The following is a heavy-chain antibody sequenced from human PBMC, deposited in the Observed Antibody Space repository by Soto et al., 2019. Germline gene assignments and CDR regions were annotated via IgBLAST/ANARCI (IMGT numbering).Heavy chain of an antibody. Sequence: LRLSCTASGFSVTSNYMTWVRQAPGKGLECVSVIYAGGNTYYADSVKGRFTISSDNSKNTLYLQMNNLRAEDTAVYYCARVTTFYDILTSSYALNYFDYWGQGTRVTVSS. V-gene: IGHV3-53*01. J-gene: IGHJ4*02. CDR2: IYAGGNT. CDR1: GFSVTSNY. D-gene: IGHD3-9*01. CDR3: ARVTTFYDILTSSYALNYFDY.